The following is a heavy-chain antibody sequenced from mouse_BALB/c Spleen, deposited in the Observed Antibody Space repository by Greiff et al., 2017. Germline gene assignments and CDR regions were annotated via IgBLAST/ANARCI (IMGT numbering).Heavy chain of an antibody. CDR1: GYSITSGYS. J-gene: IGHJ2*01. CDR3: AREGY. Sequence: VQLKQSGPDLVKPSHSLSITCTVTGYSITSGYSWHWIRKFPGNKLEWMGYIHYSGSTNYNPSFKSRITITRDTSKNQFFLQLNSVTTEDAATYDCAREGYWGQGTTLTVSS. V-gene: IGHV3-1*02. CDR2: IHYSGST.